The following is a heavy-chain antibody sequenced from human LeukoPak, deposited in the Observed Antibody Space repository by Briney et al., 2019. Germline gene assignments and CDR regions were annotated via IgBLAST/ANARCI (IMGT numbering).Heavy chain of an antibody. CDR2: INPNSGGT. V-gene: IGHV1-2*02. Sequence: GASVKVSCKASGYTFTGYYMHWVRQAPGQGLEWMGWINPNSGGTNYAQKFQGRVTMTRDTSISTAYMELSRLRSDDTAVYYCARSHPSSGWYSLSFYYYYYYYMDVWGKGTTVTISS. CDR1: GYTFTGYY. D-gene: IGHD6-19*01. J-gene: IGHJ6*03. CDR3: ARSHPSSGWYSLSFYYYYYYYMDV.